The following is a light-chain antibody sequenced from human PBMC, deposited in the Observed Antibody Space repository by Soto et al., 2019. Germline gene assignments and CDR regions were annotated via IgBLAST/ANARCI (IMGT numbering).Light chain of an antibody. J-gene: IGKJ2*01. CDR3: QHYLDWPVYT. Sequence: EIVMTQSPATLSVSPGERATLSCRASQSVGISLAWYQQKPGQAPRLLIYRASTRATGIPDRFSGSGYGTEFTLTFSSLQSEDLAVYYCQHYLDWPVYTFGQGTKLEIK. V-gene: IGKV3-15*01. CDR2: RAS. CDR1: QSVGIS.